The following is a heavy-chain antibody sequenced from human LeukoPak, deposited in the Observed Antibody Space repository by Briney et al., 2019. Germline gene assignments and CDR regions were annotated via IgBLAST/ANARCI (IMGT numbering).Heavy chain of an antibody. CDR2: IIPIFGTA. CDR1: GGTFSSYA. Sequence: PGASVKVSCKASGGTFSSYAISWVRQAPGQGLEWMGGIIPIFGTANYAQKFQGRVTITADKSTSTAYMELSRLRSDDTAVYYCAREDNVDYYVCAWGQGTLVTVSS. J-gene: IGHJ5*02. D-gene: IGHD4-17*01. V-gene: IGHV1-69*06. CDR3: AREDNVDYYVCA.